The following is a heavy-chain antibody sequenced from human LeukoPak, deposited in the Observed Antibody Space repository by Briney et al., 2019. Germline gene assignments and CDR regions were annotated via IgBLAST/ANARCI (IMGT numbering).Heavy chain of an antibody. V-gene: IGHV4-34*01. CDR2: INHSGST. CDR1: GGSFSGYY. J-gene: IGHJ6*03. CDR3: ARGPSITIFGVVIASYYYMDV. D-gene: IGHD3-3*01. Sequence: SETLSLTCAVYGGSFSGYYWSWIRQPPGKGLEWIGEINHSGSTNYNPSPKSRVTISVDTSKNQFSLKLSSVTAADTAVYYCARGPSITIFGVVIASYYYMDVWGKGTTVTVSS.